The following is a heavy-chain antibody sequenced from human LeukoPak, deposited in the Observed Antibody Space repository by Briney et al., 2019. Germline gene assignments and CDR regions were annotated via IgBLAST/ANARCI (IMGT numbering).Heavy chain of an antibody. CDR1: GYTFTSYG. CDR3: AREYGFEEWAGTYYMDV. J-gene: IGHJ6*03. CDR2: ISAYNGNT. Sequence: ASVKVSCKASGYTFTSYGISWVRQAPGQGLEWMGWISAYNGNTNYAQKLQGRVTMTTDTSTSTAYMELRSLRSDDTAVYYCAREYGFEEWAGTYYMDVWGKGTTVTVSS. V-gene: IGHV1-18*01. D-gene: IGHD6-19*01.